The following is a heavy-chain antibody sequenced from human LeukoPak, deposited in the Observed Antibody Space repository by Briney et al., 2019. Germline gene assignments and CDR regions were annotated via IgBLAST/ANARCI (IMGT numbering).Heavy chain of an antibody. V-gene: IGHV4-39*01. J-gene: IGHJ4*02. D-gene: IGHD3-10*01. Sequence: SETLSLTCTVSGGSISSSSYYWGRIRQHPGKGLEWIGSIYYGGSTYYNPSLKSRVTISVDTCKNQFSLKLSSVTAAHTAVYYCASSAGSFDYWGEGTLVTVSS. CDR3: ASSAGSFDY. CDR1: GGSISSSSYY. CDR2: IYYGGST.